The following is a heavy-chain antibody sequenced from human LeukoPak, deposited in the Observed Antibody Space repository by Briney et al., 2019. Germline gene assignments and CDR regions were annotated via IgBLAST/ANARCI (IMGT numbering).Heavy chain of an antibody. CDR2: INSDGSTT. D-gene: IGHD6-13*01. CDR3: ASTTNWAAATGYYFDY. J-gene: IGHJ4*02. Sequence: GGSLRLSCAASGFSFSTYWMHWVRHAPGKGLVRVSRINSDGSTTTYADSVKGRFTISRDNAKNTLYLQMNSLRAEDTALYYCASTTNWAAATGYYFDYWGQGTLVTVSS. CDR1: GFSFSTYW. V-gene: IGHV3-74*01.